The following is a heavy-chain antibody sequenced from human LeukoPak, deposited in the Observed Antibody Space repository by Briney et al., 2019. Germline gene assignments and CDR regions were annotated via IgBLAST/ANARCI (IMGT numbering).Heavy chain of an antibody. D-gene: IGHD6-19*01. CDR3: AREASSGWHIDY. CDR2: IFHSGST. V-gene: IGHV4-59*01. Sequence: SETLSLTCTVSVGSISSYYWNWIRQPPRKGLEWIGYIFHSGSTNYNPSLKSRVTMSVDTSKNQFSLKLSSVTAADTAVYYCAREASSGWHIDYWGQGTLVTVSS. J-gene: IGHJ4*02. CDR1: VGSISSYY.